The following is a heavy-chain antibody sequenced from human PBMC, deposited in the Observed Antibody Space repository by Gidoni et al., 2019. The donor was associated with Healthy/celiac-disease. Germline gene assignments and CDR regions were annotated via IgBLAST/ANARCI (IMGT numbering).Heavy chain of an antibody. CDR3: ARVDCSSTSCKRGWFDP. V-gene: IGHV1-2*02. CDR2: INPNSGGT. J-gene: IGHJ5*02. Sequence: QVQLVQSGAEVKKPGASVKVSCKASGYTFTGYYMHWVRQAPGQGLEWMGWINPNSGGTNYAQKFQGRVTMTRDTSISTAYMELSRLRSDDTAVYYCARVDCSSTSCKRGWFDPWGQGTLVTVSS. D-gene: IGHD2-2*01. CDR1: GYTFTGYY.